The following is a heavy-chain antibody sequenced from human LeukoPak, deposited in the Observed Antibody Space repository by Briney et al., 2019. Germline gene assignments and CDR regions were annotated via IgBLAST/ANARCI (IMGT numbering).Heavy chain of an antibody. CDR1: GFTFGDYV. CDR3: AKDRSYYDSSGYLSPNGYFDY. V-gene: IGHV3-30*18. CDR2: ISYDGSNK. J-gene: IGHJ4*02. D-gene: IGHD3-22*01. Sequence: GGSLRLSCRCSGFTFGDYVMTWVRQAPGKGLEWVAVISYDGSNKYYADSVKGRFTISRDNSKNTLYLQMNSLRAEDTAVYYCAKDRSYYDSSGYLSPNGYFDYWGQGTLVTVSS.